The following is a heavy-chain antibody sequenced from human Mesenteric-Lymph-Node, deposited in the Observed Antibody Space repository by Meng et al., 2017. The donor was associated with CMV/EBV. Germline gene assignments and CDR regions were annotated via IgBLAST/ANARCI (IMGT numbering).Heavy chain of an antibody. J-gene: IGHJ6*02. CDR3: ARDTGGDYAMDV. Sequence: GSLRLSCTVSGGSISSYYWNWIRQPPGKGLEWIGYVYYQGSTNYNPSLKSRVTISLDTSKNQFSLRLSSVTAADTAVYYCARDTGGDYAMDVWGQGTTVTVSS. D-gene: IGHD2-8*02. V-gene: IGHV4-59*12. CDR1: GGSISSYY. CDR2: VYYQGST.